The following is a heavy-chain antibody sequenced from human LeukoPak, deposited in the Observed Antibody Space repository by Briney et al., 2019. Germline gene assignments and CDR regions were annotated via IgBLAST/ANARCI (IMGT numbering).Heavy chain of an antibody. V-gene: IGHV4-39*07. Sequence: SETLSLTCTVSGGSISSSSYYWGWIRQPPGKGLEWIGSIYYSGSTYYNPSLKSRVTISVDTSKNQFSLKLSSVTAADTAVYYCASIFFSGSYYHFFDPWGQGTLVTVSS. CDR2: IYYSGST. D-gene: IGHD3-10*01. J-gene: IGHJ5*02. CDR3: ASIFFSGSYYHFFDP. CDR1: GGSISSSSYY.